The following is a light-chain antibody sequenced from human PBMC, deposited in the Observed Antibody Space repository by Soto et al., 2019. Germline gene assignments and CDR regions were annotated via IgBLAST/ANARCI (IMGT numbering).Light chain of an antibody. CDR2: KAS. CDR3: QHDRVFPLT. CDR1: ESISSW. Sequence: DIQMTQFPSTLSASVGDRVTITCRASESISSWLAWYQQKPGKAPKILIYKASTLQSGVPSRFTGSGSGTEFALTISSLQPDDFATYYCQHDRVFPLTVGGGTKVEIK. J-gene: IGKJ4*01. V-gene: IGKV1-5*03.